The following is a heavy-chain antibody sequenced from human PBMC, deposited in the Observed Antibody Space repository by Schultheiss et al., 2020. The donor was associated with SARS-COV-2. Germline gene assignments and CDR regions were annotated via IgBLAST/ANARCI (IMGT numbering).Heavy chain of an antibody. Sequence: SQTLSLTCTVSGGSISSSDYYWSWIRQHPGEGLEWIGYIHDSGSTYYNPSLKSRLTMSVDMSKSQFSLNLDSVTAADTAVYYCARLGLLPWYFDIWGRGTLVTVSS. J-gene: IGHJ2*01. CDR3: ARLGLLPWYFDI. CDR1: GGSISSSDYY. D-gene: IGHD2-15*01. V-gene: IGHV4-30-4*08. CDR2: IHDSGST.